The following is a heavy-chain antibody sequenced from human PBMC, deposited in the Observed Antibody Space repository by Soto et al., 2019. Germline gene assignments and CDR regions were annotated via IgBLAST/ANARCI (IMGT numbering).Heavy chain of an antibody. J-gene: IGHJ4*02. Sequence: SETLSLTCTVSGGSISSYYWSWIRQPPGKGLEWIGYIYYSGSTNYNPSLKSRVTISVDTSKNQFSLKLSSVTAADTAVYYCARLTIAARLLEYYFDYRAQRTPVTVSS. CDR2: IYYSGST. V-gene: IGHV4-59*08. CDR1: GGSISSYY. CDR3: ARLTIAARLLEYYFDY. D-gene: IGHD6-13*01.